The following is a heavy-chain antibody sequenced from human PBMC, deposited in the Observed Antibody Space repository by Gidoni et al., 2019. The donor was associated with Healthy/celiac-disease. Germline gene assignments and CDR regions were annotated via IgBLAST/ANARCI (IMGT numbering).Heavy chain of an antibody. CDR3: ARDGVRGSSGYYYYDY. Sequence: QVQLVQSGAEVKKPGASVKVSCKASGYTFTSYYMHWVRQAPGQGLEWMGIINPSGGSTSYAQKFQGRVTMTRDTSTSTVYMELSSLRSEDTAVYYCARDGVRGSSGYYYYDYWGQGTLVTVSS. J-gene: IGHJ4*02. CDR2: INPSGGST. CDR1: GYTFTSYY. D-gene: IGHD3-22*01. V-gene: IGHV1-46*01.